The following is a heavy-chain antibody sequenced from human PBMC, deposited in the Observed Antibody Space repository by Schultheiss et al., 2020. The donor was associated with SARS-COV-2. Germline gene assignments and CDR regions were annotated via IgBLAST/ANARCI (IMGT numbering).Heavy chain of an antibody. V-gene: IGHV1-2*02. CDR2: INPNSGGT. CDR3: ARDWYSSSWYSNYYGMDV. D-gene: IGHD6-13*01. CDR1: GYTFTGYY. Sequence: ASVKVSCKASGYTFTGYYMHWVRQAPGQGLEWMGWINPNSGGTNYAQKFQGRVTMTRDTSISTAYMELSRLRSDDTAVYYCARDWYSSSWYSNYYGMDVWGQGTTVKVYS. J-gene: IGHJ6*02.